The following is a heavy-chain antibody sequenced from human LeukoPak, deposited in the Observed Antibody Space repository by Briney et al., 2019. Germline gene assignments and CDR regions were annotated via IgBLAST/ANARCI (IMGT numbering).Heavy chain of an antibody. J-gene: IGHJ3*02. CDR2: IRSGDGTV. CDR1: GFTFSYYT. CDR3: ARDHAYAFDI. Sequence: GGSLRLSCVASGFTFSYYTMNWARQAPGKGLEWISYIRSGDGTVSYADSVKGRFTISTDTAKNSLFLQMNSLSAEDTAVYYCARDHAYAFDIWGQGTMVTVSS. V-gene: IGHV3-48*01.